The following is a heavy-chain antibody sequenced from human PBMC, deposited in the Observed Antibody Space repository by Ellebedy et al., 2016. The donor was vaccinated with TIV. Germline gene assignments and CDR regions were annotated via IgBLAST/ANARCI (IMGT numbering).Heavy chain of an antibody. J-gene: IGHJ5*02. V-gene: IGHV3-7*01. CDR1: GFSFRSYW. CDR2: IYHGGSQQ. Sequence: GGSLRLSCAASGFSFRSYWMTWVRQAPGKGLEWVANIYHGGSQQFYVDSVKGRFTISRDNAKNSLYLQMTSLRAEDTAVYYCARRGSYGDYAVQINSWFDRWGQGTLVTVSS. CDR3: ARRGSYGDYAVQINSWFDR. D-gene: IGHD4-17*01.